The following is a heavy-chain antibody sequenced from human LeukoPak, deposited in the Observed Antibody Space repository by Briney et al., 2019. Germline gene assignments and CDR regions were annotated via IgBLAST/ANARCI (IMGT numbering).Heavy chain of an antibody. J-gene: IGHJ2*01. CDR2: ISSSSSTI. CDR1: GFTFSSYS. D-gene: IGHD1-1*01. Sequence: PGGSLRLSCAASGFTFSSYSMNWVRQAPGKGLEWVSYISSSSSTIYYADSVKGRFTISRDNAKNSLYLQMNSLRAEDTAVYYCARLIRTGCWYFDLWGRGTLVTVSS. V-gene: IGHV3-48*01. CDR3: ARLIRTGCWYFDL.